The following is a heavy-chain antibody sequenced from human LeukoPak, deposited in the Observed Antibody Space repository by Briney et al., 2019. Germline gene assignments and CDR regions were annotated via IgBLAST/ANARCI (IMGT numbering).Heavy chain of an antibody. CDR2: IIPIFGTE. D-gene: IGHD2-21*01. CDR3: ARAPYCGGDCYSSEYFQH. Sequence: KXSCKASGGTFSRYAISWVRQARGQGREWMGGIIPIFGTENYAQKLEGRVKINADESKSTAYMEMSRQRCGGRAVYYCARAPYCGGDCYSSEYFQHWGQGTLVTVSS. CDR1: GGTFSRYA. V-gene: IGHV1-69*01. J-gene: IGHJ1*01.